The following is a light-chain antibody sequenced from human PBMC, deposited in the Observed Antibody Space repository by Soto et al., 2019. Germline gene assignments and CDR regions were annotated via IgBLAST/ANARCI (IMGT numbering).Light chain of an antibody. CDR1: SSNIGAGSD. CDR2: INK. V-gene: IGLV1-40*01. J-gene: IGLJ1*01. Sequence: QSVLTQPPSVSGAPGQTVTISCTGTSSNIGAGSDVHWYQQLPGAAPKLLIYINKNRPSGVPDRFSGSKSGSSASLAITGLQAEDEAYYYCQTYDIILSGSYVFGTGTKVTVL. CDR3: QTYDIILSGSYV.